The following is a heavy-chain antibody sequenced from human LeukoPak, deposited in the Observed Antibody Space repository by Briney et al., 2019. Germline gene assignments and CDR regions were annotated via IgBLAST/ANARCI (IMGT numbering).Heavy chain of an antibody. J-gene: IGHJ5*02. Sequence: SETLSLTCTVPGGSISSYYWSWLRQPPGKRLEWLGYIYYSGSTNFNPSLKSRVTLSLKPSQKQFALKLSSVTAPATALYYLARAGYSYGLNWFDPWGQGTLVTVSS. D-gene: IGHD5-18*01. CDR3: ARAGYSYGLNWFDP. CDR2: IYYSGST. V-gene: IGHV4-59*01. CDR1: GGSISSYY.